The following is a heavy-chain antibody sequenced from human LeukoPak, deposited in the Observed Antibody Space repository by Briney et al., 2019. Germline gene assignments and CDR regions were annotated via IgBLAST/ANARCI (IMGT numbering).Heavy chain of an antibody. CDR3: ARGGVVVAATLDY. CDR2: ISYDGSNK. CDR1: GFTFSSYA. J-gene: IGHJ4*02. V-gene: IGHV3-30*04. D-gene: IGHD2-15*01. Sequence: GRSLRLSCAASGFTFSSYAMHWVRQAPGKGLEWVAVISYDGSNKYYADSVKGRFTISRDNSKNTLYLQMNSLRAEDTAVYYCARGGVVVAATLDYWGQGTLVTVPS.